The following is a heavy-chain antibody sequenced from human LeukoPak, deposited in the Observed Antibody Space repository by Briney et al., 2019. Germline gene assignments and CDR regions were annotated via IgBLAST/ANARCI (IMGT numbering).Heavy chain of an antibody. D-gene: IGHD3/OR15-3a*01. CDR1: GFTFDDYG. Sequence: GGSLRLSCAASGFTFDDYGMSWVRQAPGKGLEWVANIKLDGSEKNYVDSVKGRFTISRDNTKNSLYLQMNSLRAEDTAVFYCARDPYDTWSRRGNFDSWGQGTLVIVSS. CDR2: IKLDGSEK. CDR3: ARDPYDTWSRRGNFDS. J-gene: IGHJ4*02. V-gene: IGHV3-7*03.